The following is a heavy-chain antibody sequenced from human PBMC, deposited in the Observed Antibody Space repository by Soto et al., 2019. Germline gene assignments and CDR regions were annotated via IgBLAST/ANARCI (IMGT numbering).Heavy chain of an antibody. Sequence: PSETLSLTCTVSGGSVSSGSYYWSWIRQPPGKGLEWIGYIYYAGSTKYNPSLNSRVTISVDTSKNQFSLTVTSVTAADTAVYYCARRYSSSFDYWGQGTLVTVSS. CDR3: ARRYSSSFDY. J-gene: IGHJ4*02. D-gene: IGHD6-13*01. CDR2: IYYAGST. CDR1: GGSVSSGSYY. V-gene: IGHV4-61*01.